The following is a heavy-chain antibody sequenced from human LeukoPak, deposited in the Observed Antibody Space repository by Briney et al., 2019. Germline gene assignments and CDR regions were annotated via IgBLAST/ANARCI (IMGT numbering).Heavy chain of an antibody. V-gene: IGHV4-4*09. J-gene: IGHJ4*02. CDR1: GDSISSYY. Sequence: SETLSLTCTVSGDSISSYYWSWIRQSPGKGLNWIGYIYTSGGTNYIPSLKGRVTISIDTSKNQFSLKLSSVTAADSAVYYCARLTRLSTSPDRYYLDYWGQGTLVTVSS. CDR2: IYTSGGT. CDR3: ARLTRLSTSPDRYYLDY. D-gene: IGHD6-6*01.